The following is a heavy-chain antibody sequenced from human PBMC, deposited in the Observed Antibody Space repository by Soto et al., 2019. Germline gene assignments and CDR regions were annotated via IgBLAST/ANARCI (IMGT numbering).Heavy chain of an antibody. Sequence: SETLSLTCAVYGGSFSGYGWSWIRQPPGKGLEWIGEINHSGSTNYNPSLKSRVTISVDTSKNQFSLKLSSVTAADTAVYYCARGIAAAGSTDLYYFDYWGQGTLVTVSS. CDR3: ARGIAAAGSTDLYYFDY. V-gene: IGHV4-34*01. CDR1: GGSFSGYG. J-gene: IGHJ4*02. CDR2: INHSGST. D-gene: IGHD6-13*01.